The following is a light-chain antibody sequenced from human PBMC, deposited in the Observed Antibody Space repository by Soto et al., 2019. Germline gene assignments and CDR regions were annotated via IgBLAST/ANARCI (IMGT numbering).Light chain of an antibody. V-gene: IGKV3-11*01. J-gene: IGKJ4*01. CDR1: QSVSSN. Sequence: ENVLTQSPATLSLSPGERATLSCRASQSVSSNLAWYQQKPGQAPRLLIYDASNRATGIPARFSGSGSGTDFTLTISSLQPEDFAVYFCHQRSRWPPTFRGGTKVEIK. CDR3: HQRSRWPPT. CDR2: DAS.